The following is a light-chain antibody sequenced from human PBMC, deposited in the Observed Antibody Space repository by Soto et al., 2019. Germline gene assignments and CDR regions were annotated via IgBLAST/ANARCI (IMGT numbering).Light chain of an antibody. CDR1: SSDIGGYNL. J-gene: IGLJ2*01. Sequence: QSALTQPASVSGSPGQSITISCTGTSSDIGGYNLVSWYQQHPGKAPKLIIYEGIKRPSGVSHRFSGSKSGNTASLTISGLQAEDEADYYCSSYTGDSNSVIFGGGTQLTVL. CDR3: SSYTGDSNSVI. CDR2: EGI. V-gene: IGLV2-23*01.